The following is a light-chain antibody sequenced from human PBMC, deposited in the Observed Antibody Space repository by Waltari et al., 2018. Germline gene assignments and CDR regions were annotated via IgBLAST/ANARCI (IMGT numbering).Light chain of an antibody. CDR1: QSVRNNH. J-gene: IGKJ3*01. CDR3: QPDSPSRFT. V-gene: IGKV3-20*01. Sequence: CRARQSVRNNHRAGYQQKPCQAASLHILVASKRATGIPDRFSGRGAGTDFTLTIDRVAPEDCAVYYCQPDSPSRFTFGPGTKVEIK. CDR2: VAS.